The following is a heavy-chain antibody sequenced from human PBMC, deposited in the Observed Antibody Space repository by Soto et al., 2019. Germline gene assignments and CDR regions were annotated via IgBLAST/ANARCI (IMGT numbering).Heavy chain of an antibody. V-gene: IGHV4-34*01. CDR3: ARRGPKTGERRKEWLSRSNWFDP. J-gene: IGHJ5*02. CDR2: INHSGST. Sequence: SETLSLTCAVYGGSFSGYYWSWIRQPPGKGLEWIGEINHSGSTNYNPSLKSRVPISVDTSKNQFSLKLSSVTAADTAVYYCARRGPKTGERRKEWLSRSNWFDPWGQGTLVTVSS. D-gene: IGHD3-3*01. CDR1: GGSFSGYY.